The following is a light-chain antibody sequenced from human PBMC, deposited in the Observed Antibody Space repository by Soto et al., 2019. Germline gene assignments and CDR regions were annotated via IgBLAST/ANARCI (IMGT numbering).Light chain of an antibody. CDR3: SSYTNRNTLV. V-gene: IGLV2-14*01. CDR1: SNDVGGYNY. J-gene: IGLJ2*01. CDR2: DVS. Sequence: QSALTQPASVSGSPGQSITISCTGTSNDVGGYNYVSWYQQHPGKAPKLMIYDVSNRPSGVSNRFSASKSGNTASLTISGLQAEDEDDYYCSSYTNRNTLVFGGGTKLTVL.